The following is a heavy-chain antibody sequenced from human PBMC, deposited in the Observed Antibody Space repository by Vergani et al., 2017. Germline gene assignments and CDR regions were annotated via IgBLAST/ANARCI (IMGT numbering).Heavy chain of an antibody. J-gene: IGHJ6*02. CDR2: IYTSGST. D-gene: IGHD3-10*01. Sequence: QVQLQESGPGLVKPSQTLSLTCTVSGGSISSGSYYWSWIRQPAGKGLEWIGRIYTSGSTNYNPSLKSRVTISGDTSKNQFSLQLSSVTSADTAVYYCAGDQRGYYYGMDVWGQGTTVTVSS. V-gene: IGHV4-61*02. CDR3: AGDQRGYYYGMDV. CDR1: GGSISSGSYY.